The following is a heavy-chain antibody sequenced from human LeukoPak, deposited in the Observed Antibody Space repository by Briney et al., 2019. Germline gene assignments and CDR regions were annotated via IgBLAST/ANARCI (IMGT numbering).Heavy chain of an antibody. V-gene: IGHV3-23*01. CDR2: ISGSGHTT. Sequence: GGSLRLSCTASGIAFSTYAANWVRQAPGKGLEWVSAISGSGHTTYYADSVKGRFTFSRDNSKNTLYLQMNSLRAEDTAVYYCARAGYYGLNAFDIWGQGTRVTVSS. D-gene: IGHD1-26*01. J-gene: IGHJ3*02. CDR1: GIAFSTYA. CDR3: ARAGYYGLNAFDI.